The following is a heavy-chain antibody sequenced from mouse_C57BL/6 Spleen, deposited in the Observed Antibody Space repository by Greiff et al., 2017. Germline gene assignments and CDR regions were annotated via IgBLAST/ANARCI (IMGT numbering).Heavy chain of an antibody. CDR1: GYTFTSYW. D-gene: IGHD1-1*01. Sequence: QVHVKQPGAELVKPGASVKLSCKASGYTFTSYWMHWVKQRPGRGLEWIGRIDPNSGGTKYNEKFKSKATLTVDKPSSTAYMQLSSLTSEDSAVYYCARSYYYGSSYPYYFDYWGQGNTLTVSS. V-gene: IGHV1-72*01. CDR3: ARSYYYGSSYPYYFDY. J-gene: IGHJ2*01. CDR2: IDPNSGGT.